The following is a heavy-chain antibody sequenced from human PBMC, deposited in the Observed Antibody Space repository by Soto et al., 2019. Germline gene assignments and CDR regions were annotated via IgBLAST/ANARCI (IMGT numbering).Heavy chain of an antibody. CDR3: ARWSYLDH. D-gene: IGHD3-3*01. CDR2: ISGSDGKT. CDR1: GFSFGSYA. V-gene: IGHV3-23*01. Sequence: GGSLRLSCAASGFSFGSYALSWVRQAPGKGLEWVSTISGSDGKTFYADAVKGRFSISRDTSQNTLYLQMNSLRADDTAIYYCARWSYLDHWGQATQV. J-gene: IGHJ4*02.